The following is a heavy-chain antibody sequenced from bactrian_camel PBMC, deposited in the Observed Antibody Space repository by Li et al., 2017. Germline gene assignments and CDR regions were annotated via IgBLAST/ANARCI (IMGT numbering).Heavy chain of an antibody. D-gene: IGHD6*01. V-gene: IGHV3S63*01. CDR1: GFFLDDSD. J-gene: IGHJ4*01. CDR2: ITTDGDT. CDR3: TREDPGAGRAD. Sequence: HVQLVESGGGSVEAGESLRLSCTASGFFLDDSDMAWYRQAPGTECELVSSITTDGDTYYADSVKGRFTISRDDAKNALYLQLNSLKTEDTAMYYCTREDPGAGRADWGQGTQVTVS.